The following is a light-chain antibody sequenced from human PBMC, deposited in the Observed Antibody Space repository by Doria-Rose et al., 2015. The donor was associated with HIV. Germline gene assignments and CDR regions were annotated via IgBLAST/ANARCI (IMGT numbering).Light chain of an antibody. J-gene: IGKJ2*01. Sequence: DIVLTQSPLSLPVTPGQPASISCRSSQSLLHTIGYNYLDWHLQKPGQSPQLLIYLGSNRASGVPDRFSGSGSGTDFTLKISRVEAEDVGVYYCMQALQTPYTFGQGTKLEIK. CDR1: QSLLHTIGYNY. CDR3: MQALQTPYT. V-gene: IGKV2-28*01. CDR2: LGS.